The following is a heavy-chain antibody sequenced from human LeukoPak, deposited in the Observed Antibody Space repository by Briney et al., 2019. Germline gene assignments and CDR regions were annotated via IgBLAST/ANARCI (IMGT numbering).Heavy chain of an antibody. Sequence: SETLSLTCTVSGGSISSSSYYWGWIRQPPGKGLEWIGSIYYSGSTYYNPSLKSRVTISVDTPKNQFSLKLSSVTAADTAVYYCARAPNSWYRFYYFDYWGQGTLVTVSS. CDR1: GGSISSSSYY. D-gene: IGHD6-13*01. CDR3: ARAPNSWYRFYYFDY. CDR2: IYYSGST. V-gene: IGHV4-39*07. J-gene: IGHJ4*02.